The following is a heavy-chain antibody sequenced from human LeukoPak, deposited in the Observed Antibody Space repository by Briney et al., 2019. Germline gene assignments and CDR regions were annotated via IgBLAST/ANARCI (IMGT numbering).Heavy chain of an antibody. Sequence: PGESLRLSCAASGFTVSSNYMSWVRQAPGKGLEWVSVIYSGGGTYYADSVKGRFTISSDISKNTVYLQMNSLRAEDTAVYYCARGYGSGSFYNPFDYWGQGTLVTVSS. CDR2: IYSGGGT. CDR1: GFTVSSNY. D-gene: IGHD3-10*01. J-gene: IGHJ4*02. V-gene: IGHV3-53*01. CDR3: ARGYGSGSFYNPFDY.